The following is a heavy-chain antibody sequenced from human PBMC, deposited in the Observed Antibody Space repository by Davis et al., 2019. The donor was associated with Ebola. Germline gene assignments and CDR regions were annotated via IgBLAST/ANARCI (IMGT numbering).Heavy chain of an antibody. CDR1: GYTFTSYD. D-gene: IGHD4-17*01. J-gene: IGHJ4*02. Sequence: ASVKVSCKASGYTFTSYDINWVRQATGQGLEWMGWMNPNSGNTGYAQKFQGRVTMTRNTSISTAYMELSSLRSEDTAVYYCAEGRSYYGDYGFDYWGQGTLVTVSS. V-gene: IGHV1-8*01. CDR2: MNPNSGNT. CDR3: AEGRSYYGDYGFDY.